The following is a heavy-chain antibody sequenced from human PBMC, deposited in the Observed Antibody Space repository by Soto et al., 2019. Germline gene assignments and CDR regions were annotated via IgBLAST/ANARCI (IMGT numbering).Heavy chain of an antibody. CDR3: ARDPMDCSGGSCKSEHSYNWFDP. D-gene: IGHD2-15*01. J-gene: IGHJ5*02. CDR1: GYTFTSYG. V-gene: IGHV1-18*01. Sequence: GASVKVSCKASGYTFTSYGISWVRQAPGQGLEWMGWISAYNDNTNYAQKLQGRVTMTTDTSTSTAYMELRSLRSDDTAVYYCARDPMDCSGGSCKSEHSYNWFDPWGQGTLVTVSS. CDR2: ISAYNDNT.